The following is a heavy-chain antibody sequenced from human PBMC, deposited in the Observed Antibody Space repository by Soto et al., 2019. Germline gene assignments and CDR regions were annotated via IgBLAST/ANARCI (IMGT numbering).Heavy chain of an antibody. CDR1: GFTFDNYA. D-gene: IGHD3-16*01. J-gene: IGHJ4*02. Sequence: EVQVLESGGGLVQTGGSLRLSCAASGFTFDNYAMGWVRQAPGKGLEWVSLISISADSTYYTDSVKGRFTLSRENYNHTLYLQINSLRAEDTDIYYCARDNRGDFDYWGQGTLVTISS. CDR2: ISISADST. CDR3: ARDNRGDFDY. V-gene: IGHV3-23*01.